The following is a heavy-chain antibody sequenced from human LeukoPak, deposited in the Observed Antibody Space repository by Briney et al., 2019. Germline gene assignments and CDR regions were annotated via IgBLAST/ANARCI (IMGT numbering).Heavy chain of an antibody. CDR2: IRNDGNNK. D-gene: IGHD1-14*01. J-gene: IGHJ4*02. CDR1: GFTFSKFG. Sequence: GGSLRLSCAASGFTFSKFGMHWVRQAPGKGLEWVSFIRNDGNNKYYADSVKGRFTISRDNSKNTVYLEMSSLRPEDTAVYHCAKATGYLLWGQGTLVTVSS. CDR3: AKATGYLL. V-gene: IGHV3-30*02.